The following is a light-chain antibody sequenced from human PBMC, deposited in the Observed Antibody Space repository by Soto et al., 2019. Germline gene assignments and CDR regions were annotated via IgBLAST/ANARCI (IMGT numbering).Light chain of an antibody. CDR3: QQYTYTNYPLM. CDR1: QTISTW. J-gene: IGKJ1*01. Sequence: DIQVTQSPPTLSASVGDRVTITCRASQTISTWMAWYQQKPGKAPKLLVYDASTLQSGVASRFSGSGSGTEFTLRISGLQPDDCATYFCQQYTYTNYPLMFGQGTKVEI. V-gene: IGKV1-5*01. CDR2: DAS.